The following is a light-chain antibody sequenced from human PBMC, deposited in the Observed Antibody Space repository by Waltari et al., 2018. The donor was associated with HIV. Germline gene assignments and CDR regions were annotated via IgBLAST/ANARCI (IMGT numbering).Light chain of an antibody. CDR2: LGS. CDR3: MQALQTPFT. V-gene: IGKV2-28*01. CDR1: QSLLHSNGYKY. Sequence: DIVMTQSPLSLPVPPGEPASISCRSSQSLLHSNGYKYLDWYLQKPWQSPQLLIYLGSNRASGVPDRFSGSGSGTDFTLKISRVEAEDVGIYYCMQALQTPFTFGPGTTVDIK. J-gene: IGKJ3*01.